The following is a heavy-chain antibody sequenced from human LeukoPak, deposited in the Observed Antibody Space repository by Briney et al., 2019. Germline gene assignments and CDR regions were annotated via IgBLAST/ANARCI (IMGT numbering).Heavy chain of an antibody. CDR2: IRHDGSYK. CDR3: AKSPWNGKFRAYFDY. D-gene: IGHD1-1*01. V-gene: IGHV3-30*02. J-gene: IGHJ4*02. CDR1: GFIFSSYG. Sequence: GGSLRLSCAASGFIFSSYGMNWVRQAPGKGLEWVAFIRHDGSYKDYADSVKGRFTISRDNSKNTLYLQMNSLRAEDTAVYYCAKSPWNGKFRAYFDYWGQGTLVTVSS.